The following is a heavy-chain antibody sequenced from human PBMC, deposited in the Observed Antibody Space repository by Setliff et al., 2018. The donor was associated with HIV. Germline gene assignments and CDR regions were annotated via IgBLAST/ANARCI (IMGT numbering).Heavy chain of an antibody. CDR1: GYTFSTNA. Sequence: ASVKVSCKAFGYTFSTNAIHWVRQAPGQRLEWMGYINAGDDNTRYSEKFQGRVTITRDTSANKAYMELSSLRSEDTALYYCARGSCSGCYLSDYWGLGTLVTVSS. J-gene: IGHJ4*02. D-gene: IGHD6-19*01. V-gene: IGHV1-3*01. CDR3: ARGSCSGCYLSDY. CDR2: INAGDDNT.